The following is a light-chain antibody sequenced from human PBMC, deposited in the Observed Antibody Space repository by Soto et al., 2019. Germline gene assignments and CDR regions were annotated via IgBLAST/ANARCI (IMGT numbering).Light chain of an antibody. CDR2: AAS. J-gene: IGKJ5*01. CDR3: QQHRSWPPIT. Sequence: EIVLTQSPATLSLSPGEGATLSCRASQSVNNYLYWYQQKPGQAPRLIISAASNRATGIPARFSGSGSETDFTLTITNLEPEDFAVYYCQQHRSWPPITFGQGTRLEIK. V-gene: IGKV3-11*01. CDR1: QSVNNY.